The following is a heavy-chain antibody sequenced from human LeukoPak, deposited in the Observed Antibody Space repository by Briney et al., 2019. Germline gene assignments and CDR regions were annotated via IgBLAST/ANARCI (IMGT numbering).Heavy chain of an antibody. Sequence: ASVKVSCKASGYTFTSYGISWVRQAPGQGREWMGWISAYNGNTNYAQKLQGRVTMTTDTYTSTAYMELRSLRSDDTAVYYCARVEAAAGHMYYYYGMDVWGQGTTVTVSS. J-gene: IGHJ6*02. V-gene: IGHV1-18*01. CDR1: GYTFTSYG. CDR3: ARVEAAAGHMYYYYGMDV. D-gene: IGHD6-13*01. CDR2: ISAYNGNT.